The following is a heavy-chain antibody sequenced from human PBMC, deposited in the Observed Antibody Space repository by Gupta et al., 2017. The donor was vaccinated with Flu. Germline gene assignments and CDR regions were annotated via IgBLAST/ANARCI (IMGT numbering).Heavy chain of an antibody. Sequence: TFSSYEMNWVRQAPGKGLEWVSYISSSGSTIYYADSVKGRFTISRDNAKNSLYLQMNSLRAEDTAVYYCARESYYYYMDVWGKGTTVTVSS. CDR2: ISSSGSTI. V-gene: IGHV3-48*03. CDR3: ARESYYYYMDV. CDR1: TFSSYE. J-gene: IGHJ6*03.